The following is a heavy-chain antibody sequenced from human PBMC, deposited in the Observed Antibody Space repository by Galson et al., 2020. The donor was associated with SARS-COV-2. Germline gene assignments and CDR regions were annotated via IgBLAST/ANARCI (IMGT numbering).Heavy chain of an antibody. CDR1: GFTFSSYA. CDR2: ISGSGGST. V-gene: IGHV3-23*01. Sequence: GESLKISCAASGFTFSSYAMSWVRQAPGKGLEWVSAISGSGGSTYYADSVKGRFTISRDNSKNTLYLQMNSLRAEDTAVYYCAKDLDSSGYQGDAVDIWCQGTMVTVSS. J-gene: IGHJ3*02. CDR3: AKDLDSSGYQGDAVDI. D-gene: IGHD3-22*01.